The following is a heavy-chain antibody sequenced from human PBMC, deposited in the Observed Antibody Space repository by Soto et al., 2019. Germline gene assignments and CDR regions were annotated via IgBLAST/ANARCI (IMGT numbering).Heavy chain of an antibody. V-gene: IGHV1-3*01. CDR2: VNAGNGDT. Sequence: ASVKVSCKASGYSFATYTMHWVRQAPGQRLEWMGWVNAGNGDTKYSQKFQGRVTFTRDTSANTVYMELSSLRSEDTAVYYCARGKEQWVLAFCSTTSCYYFDYWGRGTLVTVSS. CDR3: ARGKEQWVLAFCSTTSCYYFDY. D-gene: IGHD2-2*01. CDR1: GYSFATYT. J-gene: IGHJ4*02.